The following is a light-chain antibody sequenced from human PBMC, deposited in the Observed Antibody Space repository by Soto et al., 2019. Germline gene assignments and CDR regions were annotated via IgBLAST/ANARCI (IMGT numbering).Light chain of an antibody. CDR1: QSIGSW. CDR3: QQCHSFPWT. V-gene: IGKV1-5*03. J-gene: IGKJ1*01. CDR2: KAS. Sequence: DIQMTQSPSTLSASVGDRVTISCRASQSIGSWLAWYQRKPGKAPKLLVYKASNLESGVPSRFSGSGSGTEFTLTFSSLQVDDFATYYCQQCHSFPWTFGQGTRVEIK.